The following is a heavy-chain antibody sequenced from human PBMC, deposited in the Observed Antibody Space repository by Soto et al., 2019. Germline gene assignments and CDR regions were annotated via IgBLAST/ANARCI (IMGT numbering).Heavy chain of an antibody. D-gene: IGHD1-26*01. CDR1: GDSFSKYT. CDR3: ARGQGLYNSGRSQLDS. J-gene: IGHJ4*02. CDR2: IIPRFGTT. V-gene: IGHV1-69*13. Sequence: AASVKVSCKASGDSFSKYTVNWVRQAPRQGLEWMGGIIPRFGTTNYAPTLQDRVTITADESMNTVYMELSSLRSEDTALYYCARGQGLYNSGRSQLDSWGQGTLVTVSS.